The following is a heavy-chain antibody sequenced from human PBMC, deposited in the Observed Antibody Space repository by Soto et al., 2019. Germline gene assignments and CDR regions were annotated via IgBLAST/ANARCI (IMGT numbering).Heavy chain of an antibody. J-gene: IGHJ4*02. D-gene: IGHD5-18*01. CDR3: ASQTEGGYSYGYFDY. CDR1: GGSISSSSYY. V-gene: IGHV4-39*01. CDR2: IYYSGST. Sequence: NPSETLSLTCTVSGGSISSSSYYWGWIRQPPGKGLEWIGSIYYSGSTYYNPSLKSRVTISVDTSKNQFSLKLSSVTAADTAVYYCASQTEGGYSYGYFDYWGQGTLVTVSS.